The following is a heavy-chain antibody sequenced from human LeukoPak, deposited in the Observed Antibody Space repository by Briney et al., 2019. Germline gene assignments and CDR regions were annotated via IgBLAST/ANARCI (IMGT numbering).Heavy chain of an antibody. J-gene: IGHJ3*02. CDR1: GGSISSGGYS. Sequence: SETLSLTCAVSGGSISSGGYSWSWIRQPPGKGLEWIGYIYHSGSTYYNPSLKSRVTISVDRSKNQFSLKLSSVTAADTAVYYCARGRNYYGSSGYYPDAFDIWGQGTMVTVSS. CDR3: ARGRNYYGSSGYYPDAFDI. CDR2: IYHSGST. V-gene: IGHV4-30-2*01. D-gene: IGHD3-22*01.